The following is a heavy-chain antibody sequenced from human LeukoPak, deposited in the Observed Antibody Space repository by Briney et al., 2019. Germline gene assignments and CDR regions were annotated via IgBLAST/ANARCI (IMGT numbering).Heavy chain of an antibody. D-gene: IGHD6-13*01. CDR1: GFTFDDYA. CDR2: IYYSGST. V-gene: IGHV4-59*08. Sequence: LRLSCAASGFTFDDYAMHWVRQPPGKGLEWIGYIYYSGSTNYSPSLKSRVAISVDMSKNQFSLKLSSVTAADTAVYFCARSSRGAAAGFDYWGQGTLVTVSS. CDR3: ARSSRGAAAGFDY. J-gene: IGHJ4*02.